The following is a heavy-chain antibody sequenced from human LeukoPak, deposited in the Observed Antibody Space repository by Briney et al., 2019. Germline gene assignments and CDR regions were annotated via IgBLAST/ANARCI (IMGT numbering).Heavy chain of an antibody. CDR2: VYHSGTT. D-gene: IGHD2-2*01. Sequence: SETLSLTCAVSDYSINDGYYWGWIRQPPGKGLEWIGSVYHSGTTYYNPSLQSRVTISVDTSKNQFSLKLSSVTAADTAVYYCARLGCSSTSCAKGIDIWGQGTMVTVSS. CDR1: DYSINDGYY. J-gene: IGHJ3*02. V-gene: IGHV4-38-2*01. CDR3: ARLGCSSTSCAKGIDI.